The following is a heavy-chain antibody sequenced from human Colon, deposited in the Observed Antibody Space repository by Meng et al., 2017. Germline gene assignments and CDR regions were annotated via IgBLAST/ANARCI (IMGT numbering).Heavy chain of an antibody. V-gene: IGHV4-34*01. CDR3: ARDAALGPFDI. D-gene: IGHD2-15*01. J-gene: IGHJ2*01. CDR1: GGSFSGYY. CDR2: INHSGST. Sequence: QVQLQQWGAGLLKPSETLSLTCAVYGGSFSGYYWSWIRQPPGKGLEWIGEINHSGSTNYNPSLKSRVTISVDTSKNQFSLTLASVTAADTAIYYCARDAALGPFDIWGRGTLVTVSS.